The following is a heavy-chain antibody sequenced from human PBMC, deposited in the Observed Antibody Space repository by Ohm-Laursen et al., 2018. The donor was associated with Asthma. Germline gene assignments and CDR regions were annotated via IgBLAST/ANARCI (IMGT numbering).Heavy chain of an antibody. CDR1: GDSISSGGYS. D-gene: IGHD2-21*02. CDR2: IHRSGSS. CDR3: ARDGGDSYFDY. Sequence: PSETLSLTCDVSGDSISSGGYSWAWIRQPPGKGLEWIGYIHRSGSSDYNPSLQSRVTISVDTSKNQFSLKLNSVIAADTAVYYCARDGGDSYFDYWGQGTLVTVSS. V-gene: IGHV4-30-2*01. J-gene: IGHJ4*02.